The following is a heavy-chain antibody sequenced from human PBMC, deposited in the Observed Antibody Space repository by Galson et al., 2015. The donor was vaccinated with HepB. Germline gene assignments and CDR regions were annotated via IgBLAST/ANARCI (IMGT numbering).Heavy chain of an antibody. CDR1: GYTFTRYA. D-gene: IGHD3-10*01. V-gene: IGHV1-3*01. Sequence: SVKVSCKASGYTFTRYAMHWVRQAPGQRLEWMGWINAGNGNTKYSQKFQGRVTITRDTSASTAYMELSSLRSEDTAVYYCARDFGAWSITTPGYWGQGTLVTVSS. CDR3: ARDFGAWSITTPGY. CDR2: INAGNGNT. J-gene: IGHJ4*02.